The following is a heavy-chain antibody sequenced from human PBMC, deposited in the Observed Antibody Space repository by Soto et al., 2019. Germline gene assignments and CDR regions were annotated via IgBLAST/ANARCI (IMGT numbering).Heavy chain of an antibody. Sequence: EVQLVESGGGLIQPGGSLRLSCAASGFTVSSNYMSWVRQAPGKGLEWVSVIYSGGSTYYADSVKGRFTIYRDNSKNTLYLQMNSRRAEDTAVYYCGSAGSGSYRDYWGQGTLVTVAS. V-gene: IGHV3-53*01. CDR1: GFTVSSNY. D-gene: IGHD3-10*01. CDR3: GSAGSGSYRDY. J-gene: IGHJ4*02. CDR2: IYSGGST.